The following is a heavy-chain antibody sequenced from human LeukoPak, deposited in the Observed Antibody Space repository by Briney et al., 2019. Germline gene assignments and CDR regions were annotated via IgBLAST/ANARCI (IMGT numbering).Heavy chain of an antibody. Sequence: SSETLSLTCAVYGGSFSGYYWSWIRQPPGKGLEWIGEINHSGSTNYNPSLKSRVTISVDTSKNQFSLKLSSVTAADTAVYYCARSLVVVAAKFYYYYGMDVWGQGTTVTVSS. CDR3: ARSLVVVAAKFYYYYGMDV. V-gene: IGHV4-34*01. CDR1: GGSFSGYY. CDR2: INHSGST. D-gene: IGHD2-15*01. J-gene: IGHJ6*02.